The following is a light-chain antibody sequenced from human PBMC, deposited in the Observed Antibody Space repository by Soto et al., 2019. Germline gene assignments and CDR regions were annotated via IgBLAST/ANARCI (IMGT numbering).Light chain of an antibody. J-gene: IGKJ4*01. CDR3: QQYYSTPLT. CDR1: QSVLYNSNNKNY. Sequence: DIVMTQSPDSLAVSLGERATINCKSSQSVLYNSNNKNYLTWYQHKPGQPPKLLIYWASTRESGVPDRFSGSGSGTDFPLTISSLQAEDVAVYYCQQYYSTPLTFGGGTKVEIK. V-gene: IGKV4-1*01. CDR2: WAS.